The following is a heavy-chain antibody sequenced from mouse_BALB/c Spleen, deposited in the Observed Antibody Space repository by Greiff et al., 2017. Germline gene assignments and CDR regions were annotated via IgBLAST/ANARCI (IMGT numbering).Heavy chain of an antibody. CDR1: GYAFTSYN. D-gene: IGHD2-1*01. Sequence: EVKLQESGPELVKPGASVKVSCKASGYAFTSYNMYWVKQSHGKSLEWIGYIDPYNGGTSYNQKFKGKATLTVDKSSSTAYMHLNSLTSEDSAVYYCARLEGNYGRYFDYWGQGTTLTVSS. J-gene: IGHJ2*01. CDR3: ARLEGNYGRYFDY. CDR2: IDPYNGGT. V-gene: IGHV1S135*01.